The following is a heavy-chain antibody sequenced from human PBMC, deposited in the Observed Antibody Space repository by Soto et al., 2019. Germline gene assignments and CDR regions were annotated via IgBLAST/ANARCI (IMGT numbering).Heavy chain of an antibody. CDR2: IGESGTPT. D-gene: IGHD2-2*01. CDR3: ARYIPGVRYYGMDV. CDR1: GFTFDDYG. J-gene: IGHJ6*02. V-gene: IGHV3-23*01. Sequence: GGSLRLSCAASGFTFDDYGMSWVRQAPGKGLEWVSLIGESGTPTYYADSVKGRFTISRDNSGNTLFLEMYSLRAEDTAVYYCARYIPGVRYYGMDVWGQGTTVTVS.